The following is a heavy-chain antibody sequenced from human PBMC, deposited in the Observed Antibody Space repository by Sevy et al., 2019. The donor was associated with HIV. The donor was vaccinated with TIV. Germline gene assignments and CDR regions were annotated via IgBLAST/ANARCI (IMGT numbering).Heavy chain of an antibody. CDR1: GFTFSSDG. V-gene: IGHV3-30*18. Sequence: EGSLRLSCAASGFTFSSDGMHWVLQAPGKELEWVAVIAYDGSNKYYADSVKGRFTISRDNSKNTLYLQMNSLRAEDTAVHYSAKALGVGVGATTGFYYYYGMDVWGQGTTVTVSS. J-gene: IGHJ6*02. CDR2: IAYDGSNK. D-gene: IGHD1-26*01. CDR3: AKALGVGVGATTGFYYYYGMDV.